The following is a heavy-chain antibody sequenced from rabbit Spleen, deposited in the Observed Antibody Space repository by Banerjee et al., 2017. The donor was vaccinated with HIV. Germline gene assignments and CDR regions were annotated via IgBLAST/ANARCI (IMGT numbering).Heavy chain of an antibody. CDR2: IYTGSSDYT. D-gene: IGHD8-1*01. CDR3: ARDTGSSFSSYGMDL. J-gene: IGHJ6*01. V-gene: IGHV1S40*01. Sequence: QSLEESGGDLVSPGASLTLTCTASGFSFSSSYYMCWVRQAPGKGLEWIACIYTGSSDYTYYASWAKGRFTISKTSSTTVTLQMTGLTAADTATYFCARDTGSSFSSYGMDLWGPGTLVTVS. CDR1: GFSFSSSYY.